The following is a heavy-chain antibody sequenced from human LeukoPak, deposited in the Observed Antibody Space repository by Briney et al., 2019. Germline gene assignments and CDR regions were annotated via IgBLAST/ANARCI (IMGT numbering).Heavy chain of an antibody. D-gene: IGHD2-15*01. CDR2: ISRSGSTK. Sequence: GGSLRLSCAASGFTFSDYNMRWIRQAPGKGLEWVSSISRSGSTKYYADSVKGRFTISRDNAKNSLYLQMNSLRAEDTAVYYCASSFPEVAATTDFDYWGQGTLVTVSS. J-gene: IGHJ4*02. CDR1: GFTFSDYN. V-gene: IGHV3-11*04. CDR3: ASSFPEVAATTDFDY.